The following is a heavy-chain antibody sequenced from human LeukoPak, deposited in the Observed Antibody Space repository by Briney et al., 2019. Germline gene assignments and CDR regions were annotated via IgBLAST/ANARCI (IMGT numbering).Heavy chain of an antibody. CDR2: MNPRNGNT. CDR3: ARDRGYIAVAGSFDY. V-gene: IGHV1-8*01. CDR1: GFTFTNYD. J-gene: IGHJ4*02. D-gene: IGHD6-19*01. Sequence: GASVKVSCKASGFTFTNYDINWVRQATGQGLEWIGWMNPRNGNTGYAQKFQGRVTMTTDTSTSTAYMELRSLRSDDTAVYYCARDRGYIAVAGSFDYWGQGTLVTVSS.